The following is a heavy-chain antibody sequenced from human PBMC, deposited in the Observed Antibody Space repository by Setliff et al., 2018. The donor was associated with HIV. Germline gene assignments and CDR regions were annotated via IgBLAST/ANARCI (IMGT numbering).Heavy chain of an antibody. J-gene: IGHJ4*02. D-gene: IGHD6-13*01. V-gene: IGHV3-48*01. Sequence: PGGSLRLSCAASGFTFSSYSMNWVRQAPGKGLEWVSYISSSGSTYYADSVKGRFTISRDNSKNTLYLQMNSLRAEDTAVYYCARGGGYSSSWYSSSWAYYFDYWGQGTLVTVSS. CDR3: ARGGGYSSSWYSSSWAYYFDY. CDR2: ISSSGST. CDR1: GFTFSSYS.